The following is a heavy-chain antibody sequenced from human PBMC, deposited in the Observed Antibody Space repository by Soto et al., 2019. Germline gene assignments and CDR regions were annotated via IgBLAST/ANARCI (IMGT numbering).Heavy chain of an antibody. J-gene: IGHJ4*02. CDR2: ISYDGSNK. CDR3: AKDVPDSSTWINYFDF. CDR1: GFTFSSYG. D-gene: IGHD6-13*01. Sequence: GGSLRLSCAASGFTFSSYGMHWVRQAPGKGLEWVAVISYDGSNKYYADSVKGRFTISRENSKNTLYLQMNSLRAEDTAVYYCAKDVPDSSTWINYFDFWGQGTLVTVSS. V-gene: IGHV3-30*18.